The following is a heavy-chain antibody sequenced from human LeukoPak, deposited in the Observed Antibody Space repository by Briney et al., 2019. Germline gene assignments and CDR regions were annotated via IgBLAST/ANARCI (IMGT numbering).Heavy chain of an antibody. V-gene: IGHV4-34*01. D-gene: IGHD6-6*01. J-gene: IGHJ4*02. CDR2: INHSGST. Sequence: PSETLSLTCAVYGGSFSGYYWSWIRQPPGKGLEWIGEINHSGSTNYNPSLKSRVTISVDTSKNQFSLKLTSVTAADTALYYCARLVYSSSSNNRFFDYWGQGTLVTVSS. CDR3: ARLVYSSSSNNRFFDY. CDR1: GGSFSGYY.